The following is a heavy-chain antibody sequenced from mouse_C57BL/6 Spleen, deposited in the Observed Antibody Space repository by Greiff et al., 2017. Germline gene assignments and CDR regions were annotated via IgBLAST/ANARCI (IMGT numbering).Heavy chain of an antibody. CDR3: ARGGSSYEDYLDY. V-gene: IGHV1-7*01. CDR1: GYTFTSYW. Sequence: QVQLKESGAELAKPGASVKLSCKASGYTFTSYWMHWVKQRPGQGLEWIGYINPSSGYTKYNQKFKDKATLTADKSSSTAYMQLSSLTYEDSAVYYGARGGSSYEDYLDYWGQGTTLTVSS. J-gene: IGHJ2*01. CDR2: INPSSGYT. D-gene: IGHD1-1*01.